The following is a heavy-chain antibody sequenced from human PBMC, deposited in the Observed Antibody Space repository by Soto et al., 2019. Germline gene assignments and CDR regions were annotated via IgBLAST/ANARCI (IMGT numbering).Heavy chain of an antibody. Sequence: GGSLRLSCAASGFTFSSYWMSWVRQAPGKGLEWVANIKQDGSEKYYVDSGKGQFTISRDNAKNSLYLQMNSLRAEDTAVYYCARGGRYDDYYYYMDVWGKGTTVTVSS. CDR1: GFTFSSYW. CDR3: ARGGRYDDYYYYMDV. CDR2: IKQDGSEK. V-gene: IGHV3-7*01. J-gene: IGHJ6*03. D-gene: IGHD3-9*01.